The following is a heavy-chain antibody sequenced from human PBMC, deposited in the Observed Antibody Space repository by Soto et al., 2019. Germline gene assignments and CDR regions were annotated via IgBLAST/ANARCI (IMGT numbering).Heavy chain of an antibody. J-gene: IGHJ6*02. D-gene: IGHD1-1*01. CDR2: ISYDESNK. V-gene: IGHV3-30*18. Sequence: QVQLVESGGGVVQPGRSLRLSCAASGFTFSSYGMHWVRQAPGKGLEWVALISYDESNKYYVDSVKGRFTISRDNSKNPLYLQRNSLRAEDTAVYYCAKDSRAWNDVRYGLDVWGQGTTVTVSS. CDR1: GFTFSSYG. CDR3: AKDSRAWNDVRYGLDV.